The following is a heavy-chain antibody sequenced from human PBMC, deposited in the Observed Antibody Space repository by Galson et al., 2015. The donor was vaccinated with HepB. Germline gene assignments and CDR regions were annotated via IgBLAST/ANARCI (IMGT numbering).Heavy chain of an antibody. CDR3: ARLGMVRGVITEFDY. Sequence: QSGAEVKKPGESLKISCKGSGYSFTSYWIGWVRQMPGKGLEWMGIIYPGDSDTRYSPSFQGQVTISADKSISTAYLQWSSLKASDTAMYYCARLGMVRGVITEFDYWGQGTLVTVSS. CDR2: IYPGDSDT. V-gene: IGHV5-51*01. D-gene: IGHD3-10*01. J-gene: IGHJ4*02. CDR1: GYSFTSYW.